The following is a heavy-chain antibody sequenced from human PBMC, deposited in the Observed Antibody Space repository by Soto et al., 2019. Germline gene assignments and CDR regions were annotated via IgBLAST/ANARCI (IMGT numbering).Heavy chain of an antibody. CDR1: GFTFNYYW. V-gene: IGHV3-74*01. CDR3: ARDRAGAQYGLDV. D-gene: IGHD1-26*01. J-gene: IGHJ6*02. Sequence: GGSLSLSCAASGFTFNYYWMHWVRQAPGQGLVWVSHIHSDGSSTTYADSVKGRFTISRDNAKNTLYLQMNSLRAEDTAVYYCARDRAGAQYGLDVWGQGTTVTVSS. CDR2: IHSDGSST.